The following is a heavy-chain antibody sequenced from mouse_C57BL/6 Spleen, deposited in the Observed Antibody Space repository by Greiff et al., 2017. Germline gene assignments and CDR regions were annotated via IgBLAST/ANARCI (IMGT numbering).Heavy chain of an antibody. CDR3: ARERRSGYVDY. CDR1: GFTFSSYA. J-gene: IGHJ2*01. V-gene: IGHV5-4*01. CDR2: ISDGGSYT. Sequence: EVKLVESGGGLVKPGGSLKLSCAASGFTFSSYAMSWVRQTPEKRLEWVATISDGGSYTYYPDNVKGRFTISRDNAKNNLYLQMRHLKSEDTAMYYCARERRSGYVDYWGQGTTLTVSS. D-gene: IGHD3-2*02.